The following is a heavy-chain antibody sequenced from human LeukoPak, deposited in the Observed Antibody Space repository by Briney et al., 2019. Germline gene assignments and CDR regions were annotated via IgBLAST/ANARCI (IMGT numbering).Heavy chain of an antibody. CDR3: EAVAGTEVFGDY. CDR2: ISSSSSYI. D-gene: IGHD6-19*01. V-gene: IGHV3-21*01. Sequence: GGSLRLSCAASGFTFSSYSMNWVRQAPGKGLEWVSSISSSSSYIYYADSVKGRFIISRDNAKNSLYLQMNSLRAEDTAVYYCEAVAGTEVFGDYWGQGTLVTVSS. J-gene: IGHJ4*02. CDR1: GFTFSSYS.